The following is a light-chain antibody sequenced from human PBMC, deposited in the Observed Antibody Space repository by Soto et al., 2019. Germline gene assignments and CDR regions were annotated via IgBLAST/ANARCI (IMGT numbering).Light chain of an antibody. J-gene: IGKJ1*01. Sequence: EIVLTQSPGTLSLSPGERATLSCRASQSVSNNYLAWYQQKPGQAPRLLIYGASNRATGIPDRFSGSGSGTDFTLTISRLEPEDFAVYSCQQYGSSGTFGQGTRWIS. CDR1: QSVSNNY. CDR3: QQYGSSGT. CDR2: GAS. V-gene: IGKV3-20*01.